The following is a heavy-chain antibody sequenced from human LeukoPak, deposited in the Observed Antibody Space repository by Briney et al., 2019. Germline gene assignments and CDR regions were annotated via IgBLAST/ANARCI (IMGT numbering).Heavy chain of an antibody. J-gene: IGHJ5*02. CDR1: GGSTSNYY. Sequence: SETLSLTCTVSGGSTSNYYWSWIRQPPGKGLEWIGYIFYSGNTNYNPSLKSRVTMSVDTSKNQFSLKLNSVTATDTTVYFCARGMAAAYDYNWFDPWGQGTLVTVSS. D-gene: IGHD5-12*01. CDR2: IFYSGNT. V-gene: IGHV4-59*12. CDR3: ARGMAAAYDYNWFDP.